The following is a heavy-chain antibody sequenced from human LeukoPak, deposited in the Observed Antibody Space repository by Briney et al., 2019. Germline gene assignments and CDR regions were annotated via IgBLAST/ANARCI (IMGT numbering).Heavy chain of an antibody. CDR3: ARGRIAAV. D-gene: IGHD6-13*01. CDR2: INHSGSA. Sequence: KGLEWIGKINHSGSADYNPSLKSRVTISLDTSKTQFSLQLSSVTAADTAVYYCARGRIAAVWGQGTLVTVSS. V-gene: IGHV4-34*01. J-gene: IGHJ4*02.